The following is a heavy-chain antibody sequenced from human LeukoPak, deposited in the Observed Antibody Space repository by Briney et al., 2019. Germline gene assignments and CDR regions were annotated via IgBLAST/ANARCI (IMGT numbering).Heavy chain of an antibody. V-gene: IGHV4-39*01. J-gene: IGHJ3*02. CDR2: INYSGNT. D-gene: IGHD1-14*01. Sequence: SETLSLTCTVSGDSISSSPYFCGWLRQPPGKGLEWIGSINYSGNTYFNPSLQSRVAVSVDTSKNQFSLKLSSLTAADTAVYSCARPSGRNWNAFDIWGQGTMVTISS. CDR1: GDSISSSPYF. CDR3: ARPSGRNWNAFDI.